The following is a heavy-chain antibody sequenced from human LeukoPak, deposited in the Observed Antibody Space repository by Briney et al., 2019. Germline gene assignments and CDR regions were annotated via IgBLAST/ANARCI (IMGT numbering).Heavy chain of an antibody. CDR3: ARDGAGLSGGMDV. CDR2: ISSSSSYI. CDR1: GFTFSSYS. D-gene: IGHD3-10*01. V-gene: IGHV3-21*01. J-gene: IGHJ6*02. Sequence: PGGSLRLSCAASGFTFSSYSMNWVRQAPGKGLEWVSSISSSSSYIYYADSVKGRFTISRDNSKNTLYLQMNSLRAEDTALYYCARDGAGLSGGMDVWGQGTTVTVSS.